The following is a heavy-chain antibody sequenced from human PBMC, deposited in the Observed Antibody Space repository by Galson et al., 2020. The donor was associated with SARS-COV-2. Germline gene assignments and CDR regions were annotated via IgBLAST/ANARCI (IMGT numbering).Heavy chain of an antibody. V-gene: IGHV4-39*07. D-gene: IGHD3-10*01. CDR3: ARDPYYGSGGGDWFDP. J-gene: IGHJ5*02. CDR1: GGSISSSSYY. CDR2: IYYSGST. Sequence: SETLSLTCTVSGGSISSSSYYWGWIRQPPGKGLEWIGSIYYSGSTYYNPSLKSRVTISVDTSKNQFSLKLSSVTAADTAVYYCARDPYYGSGGGDWFDPWGQGTLVTVSS.